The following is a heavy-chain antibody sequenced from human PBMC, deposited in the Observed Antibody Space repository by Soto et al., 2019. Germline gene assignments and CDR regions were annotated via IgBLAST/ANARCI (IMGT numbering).Heavy chain of an antibody. D-gene: IGHD4-17*01. J-gene: IGHJ4*02. Sequence: QVTLKESGPVLVKPTETLTLTCTVSGFSLNNARMGVSWIRQPPGKALEWRGSIFSNDEKSYSTSLKSRLTTSKDTSKSQVVLTITNMDPVDTATYYCARIADYGNTLHYFDSWGQGTLVTVSS. CDR1: GFSLNNARMG. CDR3: ARIADYGNTLHYFDS. CDR2: IFSNDEK. V-gene: IGHV2-26*01.